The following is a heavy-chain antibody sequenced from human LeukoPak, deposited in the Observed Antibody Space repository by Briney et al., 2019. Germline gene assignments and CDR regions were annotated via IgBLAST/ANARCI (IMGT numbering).Heavy chain of an antibody. CDR3: ASGWFGELLFYFDY. CDR1: GFTFSSYA. V-gene: IGHV3-64*01. D-gene: IGHD3-10*01. CDR2: ISSNGGST. Sequence: PGGSLRLSCAASGFTFSSYAMHWVRQAPGKGLEYVSAISSNGGSTYYANSVKGRFTISRDNAKNSLYLQMNSLRAEDTAVYYCASGWFGELLFYFDYWGQGTLVTVSS. J-gene: IGHJ4*02.